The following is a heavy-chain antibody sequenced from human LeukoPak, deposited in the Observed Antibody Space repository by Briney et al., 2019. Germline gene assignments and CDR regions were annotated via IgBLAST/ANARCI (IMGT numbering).Heavy chain of an antibody. V-gene: IGHV1-2*02. Sequence: GASVKVSCKASGYTFTGYYMHWVRQAPGQGLEWMGWINPNSGGTNYAQKFQGRVTMTRDTSISTAYMELSRLRSDDTAVYYCARTYGDYGGRGWFDPWGQGTLVTVSS. D-gene: IGHD4-17*01. CDR2: INPNSGGT. J-gene: IGHJ5*02. CDR3: ARTYGDYGGRGWFDP. CDR1: GYTFTGYY.